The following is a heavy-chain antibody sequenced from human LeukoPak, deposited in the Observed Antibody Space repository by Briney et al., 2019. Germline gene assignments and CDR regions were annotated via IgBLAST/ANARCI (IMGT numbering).Heavy chain of an antibody. CDR1: GFTFSSYE. Sequence: PGGSLRLSCAASGFTFSSYEMNWVRQAPGKGLEWVSYISSSGSTIYYADSVKGRFTISRDNAKNSLYLQMNSLRAEDTAVYYCARSYYDFWSGYLSYYYYMDVWGKGTTVTVSS. CDR2: ISSSGSTI. D-gene: IGHD3-3*01. J-gene: IGHJ6*03. CDR3: ARSYYDFWSGYLSYYYYMDV. V-gene: IGHV3-48*03.